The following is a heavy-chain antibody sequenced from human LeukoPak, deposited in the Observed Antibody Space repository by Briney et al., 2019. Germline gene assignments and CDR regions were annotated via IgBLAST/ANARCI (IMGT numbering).Heavy chain of an antibody. CDR2: IKQDGSGK. Sequence: GGSLRLSCEASGLTIRNYWMSWARQAPGKGLGWVANIKQDGSGKHYVDSVKGRFTISRDNTKNPLYLQMNSLRAEDTAIYYCAGAGLDYWCQGPLVTVSS. J-gene: IGHJ4*02. CDR3: AGAGLDY. V-gene: IGHV3-7*03. CDR1: GLTIRNYW.